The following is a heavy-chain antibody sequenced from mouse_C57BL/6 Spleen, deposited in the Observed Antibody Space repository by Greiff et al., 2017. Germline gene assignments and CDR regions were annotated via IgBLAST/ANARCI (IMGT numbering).Heavy chain of an antibody. J-gene: IGHJ2*01. V-gene: IGHV1-55*01. D-gene: IGHD2-4*01. CDR1: GYTFTSYW. CDR2: IYPGSGST. Sequence: QVQLQQPGAELVKPGASVKMSCKASGYTFTSYWITWVKQRPGQGPEWIGDIYPGSGSTNYNEKFKSKATLTVDTSSSTAYMQLSSLTSEDSAVYYCARAGDYGPYFDYWGQGTTLTVSS. CDR3: ARAGDYGPYFDY.